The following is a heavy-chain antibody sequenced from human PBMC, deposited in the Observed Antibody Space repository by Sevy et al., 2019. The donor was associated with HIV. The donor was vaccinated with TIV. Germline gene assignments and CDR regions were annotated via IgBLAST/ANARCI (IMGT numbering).Heavy chain of an antibody. D-gene: IGHD2-15*01. CDR2: IYYSGST. CDR3: ARAGLAPLADDY. Sequence: SETLSLTCTVSGGSVSSGSYYWSWIRQPPGKGLEWIGYIYYSGSTNYNPSLKSRVTISVDTSKNQFSLKLSSVTAADTAVYYCARAGLAPLADDYWGQGTLVTVSS. CDR1: GGSVSSGSYY. V-gene: IGHV4-61*01. J-gene: IGHJ4*02.